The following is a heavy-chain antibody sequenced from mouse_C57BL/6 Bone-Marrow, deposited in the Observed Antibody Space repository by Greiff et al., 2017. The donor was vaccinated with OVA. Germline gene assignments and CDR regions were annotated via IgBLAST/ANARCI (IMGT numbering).Heavy chain of an antibody. Sequence: EVQLQQSVAELVRPGASVKLSCTASGFPFKNTYMHWVKQRPEQGLEWIGRIDPANGNTKSAPKFQGKATIPADKSSNTAYLQLSSLTSEDTAISYGARDGSSYEGYYWYFDVWGTGTTVTVSS. V-gene: IGHV14-3*01. CDR2: IDPANGNT. CDR1: GFPFKNTY. D-gene: IGHD1-1*01. J-gene: IGHJ1*03. CDR3: ARDGSSYEGYYWYFDV.